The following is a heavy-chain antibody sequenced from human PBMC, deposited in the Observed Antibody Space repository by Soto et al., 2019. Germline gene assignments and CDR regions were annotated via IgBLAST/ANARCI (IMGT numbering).Heavy chain of an antibody. CDR3: ARHCSGGWYYFDY. CDR1: GYRFTSYW. D-gene: IGHD6-19*01. Sequence: GESLKISCKGSGYRFTSYWIGWVRQMPGKGLEWMGIIYPDDSDTRYNPSFQGQVTISADKSISTAYLQWSSLKASDTAIYYCARHCSGGWYYFDYWGEGTLVTVSS. J-gene: IGHJ4*02. V-gene: IGHV5-51*01. CDR2: IYPDDSDT.